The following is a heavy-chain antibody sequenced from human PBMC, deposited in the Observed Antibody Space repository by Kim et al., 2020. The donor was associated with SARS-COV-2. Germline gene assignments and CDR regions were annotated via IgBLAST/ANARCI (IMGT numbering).Heavy chain of an antibody. V-gene: IGHV3-23*01. J-gene: IGHJ4*02. D-gene: IGHD3-10*01. CDR3: AKAFEILWFGELPII. Sequence: DSVKGRFTISRDNSKNTLYLQMNSLRAEDTAVYYCAKAFEILWFGELPIIWGQGTLVTVSS.